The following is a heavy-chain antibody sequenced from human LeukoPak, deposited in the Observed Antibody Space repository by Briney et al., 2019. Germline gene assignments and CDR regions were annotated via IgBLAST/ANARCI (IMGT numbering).Heavy chain of an antibody. J-gene: IGHJ3*02. CDR1: GGSISSYY. CDR3: ARGRSWPDQDQVVPAALRAFDI. V-gene: IGHV4-59*01. D-gene: IGHD2-2*01. Sequence: PSETLSLTCTVSGGSISSYYWSWIRQPPGKGLEWIGYTYYSGSTNYNPSLKSRVTISVDTSKNQFSLKLSSVTAADTAVYYCARGRSWPDQDQVVPAALRAFDIWGQGTMVTVSS. CDR2: TYYSGST.